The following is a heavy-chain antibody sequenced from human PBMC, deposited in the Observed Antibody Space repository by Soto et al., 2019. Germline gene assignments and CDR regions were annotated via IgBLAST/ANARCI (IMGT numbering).Heavy chain of an antibody. V-gene: IGHV3-30-3*01. J-gene: IGHJ2*01. CDR3: ARDTGSLGQWVLRLDWYFDL. D-gene: IGHD3-3*01. Sequence: QVQLVESGGGVVQPGRSLRLSCAASGFTFSSYAMHWVRQAPGKGLEWVAVISYDGSNKYYADSVKGRFTISRDNSKNTXYRXINSRRAEDTAVYYCARDTGSLGQWVLRLDWYFDLWGRGTLVTVSS. CDR2: ISYDGSNK. CDR1: GFTFSSYA.